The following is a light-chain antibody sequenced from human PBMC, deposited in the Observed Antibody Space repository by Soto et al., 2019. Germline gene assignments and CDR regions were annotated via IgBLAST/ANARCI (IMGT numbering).Light chain of an antibody. CDR3: QPRSNWPWT. CDR1: QSVSIY. CDR2: DAS. Sequence: LLTQSPATLSLSPRERATLSCMASQSVSIYLALYQQKPGQAPRPLIYDASNRATGIPARFSGSGSGTDFTLTISSLEPEDFAVYYCQPRSNWPWTFGQGTKV. V-gene: IGKV3-11*01. J-gene: IGKJ1*01.